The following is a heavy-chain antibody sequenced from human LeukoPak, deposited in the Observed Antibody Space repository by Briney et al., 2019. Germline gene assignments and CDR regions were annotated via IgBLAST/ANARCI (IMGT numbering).Heavy chain of an antibody. V-gene: IGHV4-59*08. Sequence: SETLSLTCTVSGGSISSYSWSWIRQPPGKGLERIGFIYDSGSTNYNPSLKSRVTISLDTSKNQFSLKLRSVTAADTAVYYCASHLRSRPYSSSWYYWGQGTLVTVSS. CDR3: ASHLRSRPYSSSWYY. CDR2: IYDSGST. D-gene: IGHD6-13*01. J-gene: IGHJ4*02. CDR1: GGSISSYS.